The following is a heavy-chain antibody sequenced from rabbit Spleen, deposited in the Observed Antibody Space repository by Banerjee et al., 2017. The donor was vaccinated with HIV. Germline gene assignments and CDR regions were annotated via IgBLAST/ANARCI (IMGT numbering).Heavy chain of an antibody. J-gene: IGHJ4*01. Sequence: QEQLVESGGGLVQPEGSLTLTCTASGFSFSYWICWVRQAPGKGLEWIACIDSGSSGSTYYASWAKGRFTITRSTSLNTVTLQMTSLTAADTATYFCARDLVAVIGWNFNLWGPGTLVTVS. V-gene: IGHV1S45*01. CDR1: GFSFSYW. CDR2: IDSGSSGST. CDR3: ARDLVAVIGWNFNL. D-gene: IGHD1-1*01.